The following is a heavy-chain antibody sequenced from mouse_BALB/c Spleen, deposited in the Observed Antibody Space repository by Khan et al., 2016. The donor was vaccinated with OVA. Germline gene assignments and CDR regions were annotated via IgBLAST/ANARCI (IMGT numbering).Heavy chain of an antibody. J-gene: IGHJ1*01. V-gene: IGHV2-9*02. CDR2: IWTGGST. D-gene: IGHD2-1*01. Sequence: QVQLKESGPGLVAPSQSLSITCTVSGFSLTSYGVHWVRQPPGKGLEWLGVIWTGGSTNYNSALMSRLSISKDNSKSQVFLKMNSLQTDDTAMYYCARYYGNCGWYCDVWGAGTTVTVSS. CDR1: GFSLTSYG. CDR3: ARYYGNCGWYCDV.